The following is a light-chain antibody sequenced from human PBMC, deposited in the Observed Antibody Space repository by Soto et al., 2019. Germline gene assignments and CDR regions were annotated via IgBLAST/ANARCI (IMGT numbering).Light chain of an antibody. J-gene: IGKJ5*01. CDR1: QSVSGNY. CDR3: QQYAFSPRA. V-gene: IGKV3D-20*01. Sequence: EIVLTQSPATLSLSPGEIATLSCGASQSVSGNYLAWFQQKPGLAPRLLIYDASTRATGIPDRFSGSGSGTDFTLTISRLEPEDFAVYYCQQYAFSPRAFGQGTRLEIK. CDR2: DAS.